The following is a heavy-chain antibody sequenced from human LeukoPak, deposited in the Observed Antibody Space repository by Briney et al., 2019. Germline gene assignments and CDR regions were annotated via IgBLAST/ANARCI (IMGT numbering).Heavy chain of an antibody. D-gene: IGHD7-27*01. J-gene: IGHJ3*02. V-gene: IGHV3-30*02. CDR3: GSRTGAI. CDR2: MRYDGSNK. CDR1: GFPLSSYG. Sequence: GESLKISCAASGFPLSSYGIHWVRQAPGKGLEWVAFMRYDGSNKYYADSVKGRFIISRDNLKNTLNLQMNSLRVEDTAVYYCGSRTGAIWGPGTMVTVSS.